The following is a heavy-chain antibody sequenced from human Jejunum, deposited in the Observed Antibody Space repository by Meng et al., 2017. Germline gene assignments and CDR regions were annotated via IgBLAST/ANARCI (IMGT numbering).Heavy chain of an antibody. J-gene: IGHJ5*02. CDR2: IDPKSGGT. CDR3: ARRAFASGISGGVPFDP. Sequence: ASVKVSCKASEYTFTDYYMHWVRQAPGQGLEWMGWIDPKSGGTNYAQKFQGRVTMTRDTSINTAYMELSSLRSDDTAVYYCARRAFASGISGGVPFDPWGQGTLVTVSS. CDR1: EYTFTDYY. D-gene: IGHD3-10*01. V-gene: IGHV1-2*02.